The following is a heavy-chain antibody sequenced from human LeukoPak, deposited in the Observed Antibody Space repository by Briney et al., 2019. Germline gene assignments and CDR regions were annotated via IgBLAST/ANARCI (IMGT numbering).Heavy chain of an antibody. CDR2: IYTSGST. CDR3: ARVLAVAGTYYYYYYMDV. J-gene: IGHJ6*03. CDR1: GGSISRYY. D-gene: IGHD6-19*01. V-gene: IGHV4-4*07. Sequence: SETLSLTCTVSGGSISRYYWSWIRQPAGKGLEWIGRIYTSGSTNYNPSLKSRVTMSVDTSKNQFSLKLSSVTAADTAVYSCARVLAVAGTYYYYYYMDVWGKGTTVTVSS.